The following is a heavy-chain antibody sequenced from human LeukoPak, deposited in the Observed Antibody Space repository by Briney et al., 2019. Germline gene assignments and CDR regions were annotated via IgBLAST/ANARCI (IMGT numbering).Heavy chain of an antibody. J-gene: IGHJ6*03. CDR2: INHSGST. Sequence: PSETLSLTCAVYGGSFSGYYWSWIRQPPGKGLEWIGEINHSGSTNYNPSLKSRVTISVDTSKNQFSLKLRSVTAADTAVYYCAGTSGDIVVVPAAIRPGSGYYMDVWGKGTTVTVSS. V-gene: IGHV4-34*01. D-gene: IGHD2-2*02. CDR1: GGSFSGYY. CDR3: AGTSGDIVVVPAAIRPGSGYYMDV.